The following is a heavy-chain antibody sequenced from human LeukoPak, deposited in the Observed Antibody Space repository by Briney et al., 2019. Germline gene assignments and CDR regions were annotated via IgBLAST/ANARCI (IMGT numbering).Heavy chain of an antibody. D-gene: IGHD3-10*01. CDR3: ARDRDGSGSYFDY. V-gene: IGHV3-74*01. CDR1: GFTFSDYY. Sequence: GGSLRLSCAASGFTFSDYYMGWVRQAPGKGLVWVSHISTDGSRTTYADSVKGRFTISRDNAKNTLYLQMNSLRAEDTAVYYCARDRDGSGSYFDYWGQGTLVTVSS. CDR2: ISTDGSRT. J-gene: IGHJ4*02.